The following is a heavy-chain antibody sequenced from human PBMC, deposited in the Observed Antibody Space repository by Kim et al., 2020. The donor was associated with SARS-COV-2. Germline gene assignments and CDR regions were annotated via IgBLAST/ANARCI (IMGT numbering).Heavy chain of an antibody. V-gene: IGHV4-61*02. D-gene: IGHD4-17*01. Sequence: SETLSLTCTVSGGSISSGSYYWSWIRQPAGKGLEWIGRIYTSGSTNYNPSLKSRVTISVDTSKNQFSLKLSSVTAADTAVYYCAREAWRVRATHRPNGDSREKVFDYWGQGTLVTVSS. CDR1: GGSISSGSYY. CDR2: IYTSGST. CDR3: AREAWRVRATHRPNGDSREKVFDY. J-gene: IGHJ4*02.